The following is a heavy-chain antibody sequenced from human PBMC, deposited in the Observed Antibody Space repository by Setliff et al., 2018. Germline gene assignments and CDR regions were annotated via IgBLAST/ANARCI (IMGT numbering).Heavy chain of an antibody. D-gene: IGHD6-19*01. CDR1: GFTFSSYS. CDR2: IRSKADKYAT. V-gene: IGHV3-73*01. CDR3: ILPCTSGWHNWLDP. J-gene: IGHJ5*02. Sequence: GGSLRLSCAASGFTFSSYSMDWVRQAPGKGLEWVGHIRSKADKYATDYGASAKGRFIISRDDSKKTAYLQMSSLKVEDTAMYYCILPCTSGWHNWLDPWGQGTLVTVSS.